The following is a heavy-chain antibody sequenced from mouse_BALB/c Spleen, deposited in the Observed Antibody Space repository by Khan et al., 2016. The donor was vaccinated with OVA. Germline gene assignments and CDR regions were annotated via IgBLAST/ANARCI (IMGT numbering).Heavy chain of an antibody. CDR3: ARDRYYGSSPDWFAY. CDR2: ISRGGNNT. J-gene: IGHJ3*01. D-gene: IGHD1-1*01. Sequence: EVELEESGGGLVKPGGSLKLSCATSGFTFSSYAMSWVRQTPEKSLEWVAEISRGGNNTYYFDTVTGRFTISRDTAKDTLYLEMSSLTSEDTAMYSCARDRYYGSSPDWFAYWGQGTLVTVSA. V-gene: IGHV5-9-4*01. CDR1: GFTFSSYA.